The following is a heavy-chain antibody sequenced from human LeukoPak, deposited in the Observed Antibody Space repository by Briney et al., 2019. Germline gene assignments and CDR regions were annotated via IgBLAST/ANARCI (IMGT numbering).Heavy chain of an antibody. D-gene: IGHD6-19*01. V-gene: IGHV3-11*01. J-gene: IGHJ4*02. Sequence: GGSLRLSCAASGFTFSDYYMSWIRQAPGKGLEWVSYISSSGSTIYYADSVKGRFTISRDNAKNSLYLQMNSLRAEDTAVYYCASLAESPGIAVAGDDYWGQGTLVTVSS. CDR2: ISSSGSTI. CDR1: GFTFSDYY. CDR3: ASLAESPGIAVAGDDY.